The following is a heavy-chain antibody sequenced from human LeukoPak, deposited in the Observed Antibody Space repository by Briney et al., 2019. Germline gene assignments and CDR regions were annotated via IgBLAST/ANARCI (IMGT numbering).Heavy chain of an antibody. CDR1: GFPFSSYW. CDR2: IKQDGSEK. D-gene: IGHD1-14*01. CDR3: ASYNGYFQH. Sequence: GSLRLSCVASGFPFSSYWMSWVRQAPGKGLEWVANIKQDGSEKYYVDSVKGRFTISRDNAKNSLYLQMNSLRAENTAVYYCASYNGYFQHWGQGTLVTVSS. V-gene: IGHV3-7*01. J-gene: IGHJ1*01.